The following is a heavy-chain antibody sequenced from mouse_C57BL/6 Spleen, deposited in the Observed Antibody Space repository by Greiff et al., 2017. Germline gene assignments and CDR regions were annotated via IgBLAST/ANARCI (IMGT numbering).Heavy chain of an antibody. V-gene: IGHV2-2*01. J-gene: IGHJ4*01. CDR2: IWSGGST. CDR1: GFSLTSYG. Sequence: QVQLKESGAGLVKPSQSLSITCTASGFSLTSYGVHWVRQSPGKGLEWLGVIWSGGSTDYNAAFISRLSISKDNSTSQVFFKMNSLQADDTAIYYCARQIYDGYYGRFAYAMDYWGQGTSVTVSS. CDR3: ARQIYDGYYGRFAYAMDY. D-gene: IGHD2-3*01.